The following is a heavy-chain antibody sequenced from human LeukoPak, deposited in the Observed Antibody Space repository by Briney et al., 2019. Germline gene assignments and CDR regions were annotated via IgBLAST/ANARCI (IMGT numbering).Heavy chain of an antibody. Sequence: PGGSLRLSCAACGVTIADYGMSWVRQVPGKGLEWVSGINWDGEATSYADSVKGRFTISRDNAKKSMYLEMNSLRDEDTALYYCARDLSSSWYSLAYWGQGTLVTVSS. CDR3: ARDLSSSWYSLAY. J-gene: IGHJ4*02. V-gene: IGHV3-20*04. CDR1: GVTIADYG. CDR2: INWDGEAT. D-gene: IGHD6-13*01.